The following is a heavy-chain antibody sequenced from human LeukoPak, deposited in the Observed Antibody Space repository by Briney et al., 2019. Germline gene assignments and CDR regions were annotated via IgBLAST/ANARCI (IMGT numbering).Heavy chain of an antibody. D-gene: IGHD1-14*01. J-gene: IGHJ5*02. CDR3: ARNRGEGFDP. Sequence: ASVKVSCKASGYTFTSYDINWVRQAAGQGLEWMGWMSPINGNTGYAQKFQGRVTMTRNTSVSTAYMELSSLRSEDTAAYYCARNRGEGFDPWGQGTLVTVSS. CDR1: GYTFTSYD. V-gene: IGHV1-8*01. CDR2: MSPINGNT.